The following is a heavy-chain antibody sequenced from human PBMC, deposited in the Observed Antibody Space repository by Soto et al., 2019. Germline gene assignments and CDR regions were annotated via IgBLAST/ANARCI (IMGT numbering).Heavy chain of an antibody. CDR3: AKVETGQPEALYP. V-gene: IGHV3-30*18. CDR1: GFAFSNQG. D-gene: IGHD2-21*02. CDR2: ISHDGQNI. Sequence: QVQLVESGGGVVHPGRSLRLSCAASGFAFSNQGMHWVRRAPGKGLEWVALISHDGQNIYYADSVKGRFAVSRDNSKNTLFLQLNSLRLNDTDVYYGAKVETGQPEALYPWGLGTLVTVS. J-gene: IGHJ5*02.